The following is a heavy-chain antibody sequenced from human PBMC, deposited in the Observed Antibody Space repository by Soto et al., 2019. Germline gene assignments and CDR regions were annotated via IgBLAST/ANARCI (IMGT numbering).Heavy chain of an antibody. D-gene: IGHD2-2*01. J-gene: IGHJ5*02. Sequence: ASVKVSCKASGYTFTSYGISWVRQAPGQGLEWMGWISAYNGNTNYAQKLQGRVTMTTDTSTSTAYMELRSLRSDDTAVYYCARGNLGYCSSTSCYRDWFDPWGQGTLVTVSS. CDR2: ISAYNGNT. CDR3: ARGNLGYCSSTSCYRDWFDP. CDR1: GYTFTSYG. V-gene: IGHV1-18*04.